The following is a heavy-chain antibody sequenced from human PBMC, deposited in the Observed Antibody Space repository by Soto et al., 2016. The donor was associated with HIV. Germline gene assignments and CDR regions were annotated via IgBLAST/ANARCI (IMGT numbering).Heavy chain of an antibody. V-gene: IGHV3-21*01. CDR2: ISSSFSYM. CDR3: VRDRKVVYYDVLSGLDAFDI. Sequence: EVQLVESGGSLVKPGGSLRLSCVASGFTFSSYSMNWVRQSPGKGLEWVSSISSSFSYMNYADSVKGRFTISRDNAWNTLYLQMASLRAEDTAVYYCVRDRKVVYYDVLSGLDAFDIWAKGQWSPSLQ. D-gene: IGHD3-3*01. J-gene: IGHJ3*02. CDR1: GFTFSSYS.